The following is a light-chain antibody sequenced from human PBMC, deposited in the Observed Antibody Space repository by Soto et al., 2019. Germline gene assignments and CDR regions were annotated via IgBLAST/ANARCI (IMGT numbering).Light chain of an antibody. V-gene: IGLV2-23*02. Sequence: QSVLTQPASVSGSPGQSITISCTGTSSDVGSYNLVSWYQQHPGKAPKLMIYEVSKRPSGVSNRFSGSKSRNTASLTISGLQADDEADYCCSSYAGSSTFDFGGGTKLTVL. CDR1: SSDVGSYNL. CDR2: EVS. J-gene: IGLJ2*01. CDR3: SSYAGSSTFD.